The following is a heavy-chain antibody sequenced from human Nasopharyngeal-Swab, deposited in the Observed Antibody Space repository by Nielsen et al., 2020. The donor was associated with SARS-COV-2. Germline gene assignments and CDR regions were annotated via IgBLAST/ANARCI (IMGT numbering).Heavy chain of an antibody. D-gene: IGHD2-21*02. CDR1: GFTFSSYA. CDR2: ISGSGGST. Sequence: GVLKISCAASGFTFSSYAMSWVRQAPGKGLEWVSAISGSGGSTYYADSVKGRFTISRDNSKNTLYLQMNSLRAEDTAVYYCAKGGCGGDCYYYYYYGMDVWGQGTTVTVSS. CDR3: AKGGCGGDCYYYYYYGMDV. V-gene: IGHV3-23*01. J-gene: IGHJ6*02.